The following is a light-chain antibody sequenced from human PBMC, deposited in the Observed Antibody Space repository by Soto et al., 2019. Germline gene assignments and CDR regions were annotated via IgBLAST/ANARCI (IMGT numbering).Light chain of an antibody. V-gene: IGLV2-14*01. J-gene: IGLJ2*01. CDR2: AVN. CDR3: SSYTSTSTLVV. Sequence: QSALTQPASVSGSPGQSITISCTGSSSDVGGYNYVSWYQEHPGKAPKLMIYAVNKRPSGVSNRFSGSKSGNTASLTISGLQAEDEADYYCSSYTSTSTLVVFGGGTKVTVL. CDR1: SSDVGGYNY.